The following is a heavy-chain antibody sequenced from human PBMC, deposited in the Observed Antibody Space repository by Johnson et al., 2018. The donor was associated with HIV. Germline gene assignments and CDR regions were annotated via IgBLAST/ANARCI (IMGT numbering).Heavy chain of an antibody. D-gene: IGHD3-3*01. CDR1: GFTFSSYG. CDR2: ISYDGSNK. J-gene: IGHJ3*02. CDR3: ANFGGVTYGFDI. Sequence: QMQLVESGGGVVQPGGSLRLSCAASGFTFSSYGMHWVRQAPGKGLEWVAFISYDGSNKYYADSVKGRFTISRDNSKNTLSLQMNSLRAEDTAVYYCANFGGVTYGFDIWGQGTMVTVSS. V-gene: IGHV3-30*02.